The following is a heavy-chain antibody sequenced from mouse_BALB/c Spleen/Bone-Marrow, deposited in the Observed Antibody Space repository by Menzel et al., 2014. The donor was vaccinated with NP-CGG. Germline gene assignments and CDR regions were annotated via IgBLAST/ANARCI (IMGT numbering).Heavy chain of an antibody. CDR2: IYPGDSDT. CDR3: ASDYDDY. V-gene: IGHV1-5*01. CDR1: GYTFTSYW. D-gene: IGHD2-4*01. J-gene: IGHJ2*01. Sequence: VQLQQSGTVLARPGASVKMSCKASGYTFTSYWMHWVKQRPGQDLEWIGAIYPGDSDTSYNQKFKGKAKLTAVTSTSTAYMELSSLTNEDSAVYYCASDYDDYWGQGTTLTVSS.